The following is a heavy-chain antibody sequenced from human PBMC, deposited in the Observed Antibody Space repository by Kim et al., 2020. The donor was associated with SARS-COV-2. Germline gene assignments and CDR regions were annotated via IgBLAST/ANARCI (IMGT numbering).Heavy chain of an antibody. J-gene: IGHJ6*02. D-gene: IGHD2-21*01. Sequence: GGSLRLSCAASGFTFSSYWMHWVRQAPGKGLVWVSRINSDGSSTSYADSVKGRFTISRDNAKNTLYLQMNSLRAEDTAVYYCARVGIGRYYYYGMDVWGQGTTVTVS. CDR2: INSDGSST. V-gene: IGHV3-74*01. CDR1: GFTFSSYW. CDR3: ARVGIGRYYYYGMDV.